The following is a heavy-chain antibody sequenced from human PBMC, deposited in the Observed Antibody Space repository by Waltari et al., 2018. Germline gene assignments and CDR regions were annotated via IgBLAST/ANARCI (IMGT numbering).Heavy chain of an antibody. CDR1: GFTFSSYA. J-gene: IGHJ4*02. CDR2: ISGSGGST. CDR3: AKDFGREIVDASFFDY. Sequence: EVQLVESGGGLVKPGGSLRLSCAASGFTFSSYAMSWVRQAPGKGLEWVSAISGSGGSTYYADSGKGRFTISRDNSKNTLYLQMNSLRAEDTAVYYCAKDFGREIVDASFFDYWGQGTLVTVSS. V-gene: IGHV3-23*04. D-gene: IGHD2-15*01.